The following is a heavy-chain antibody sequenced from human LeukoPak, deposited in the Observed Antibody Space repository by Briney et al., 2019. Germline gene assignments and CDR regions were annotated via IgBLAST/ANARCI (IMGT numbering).Heavy chain of an antibody. D-gene: IGHD3-9*01. V-gene: IGHV4-4*02. CDR2: IFHTGRT. J-gene: IGHJ4*02. CDR1: GGSISDTNY. Sequence: SETLSLTCVVSGGSISDTNYWSWVRPSPGKGLEWIGEIFHTGRTNSNPSLKSRATLSVDKSKNQFSLKMNSVTAADTAMYYCARANFDTLTGWGHFDSWGQGTLVTVSS. CDR3: ARANFDTLTGWGHFDS.